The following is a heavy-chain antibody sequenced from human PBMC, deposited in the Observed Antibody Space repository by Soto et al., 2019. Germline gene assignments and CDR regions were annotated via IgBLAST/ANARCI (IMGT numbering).Heavy chain of an antibody. Sequence: QVQLVESGGGVVQPGRSLRLSCAASGFTFSNYVMHWVRQAPGKGLEWVAVISYDGSYNYYADSVKGRFTISRDNSKNTLYLQMNSLRAEDTAVYYCAKCRVTFGGLIHTFDYWGQGTLVTVSS. V-gene: IGHV3-30*18. CDR2: ISYDGSYN. J-gene: IGHJ4*02. D-gene: IGHD3-16*02. CDR3: AKCRVTFGGLIHTFDY. CDR1: GFTFSNYV.